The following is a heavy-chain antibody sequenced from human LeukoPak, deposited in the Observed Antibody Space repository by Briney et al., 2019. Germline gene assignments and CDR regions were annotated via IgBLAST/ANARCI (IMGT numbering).Heavy chain of an antibody. J-gene: IGHJ4*02. D-gene: IGHD3-10*01. CDR3: ASGGGSGSYYDNY. CDR1: GGTLSSYA. Sequence: SVKVSRKASGGTLSSYAISWVRQAPGQGLEWMGRIIPILGIANYAQKFQGRVTITADKSTSTAYMELSSLRSEDTAVYYCASGGGSGSYYDNYWGQGTLVTVSS. CDR2: IIPILGIA. V-gene: IGHV1-69*04.